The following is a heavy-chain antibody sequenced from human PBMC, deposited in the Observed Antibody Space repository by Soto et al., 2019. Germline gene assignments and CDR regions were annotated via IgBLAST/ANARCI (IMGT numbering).Heavy chain of an antibody. CDR1: GFTFSSYS. Sequence: GESLKISCAASGFTFSSYSMNWVRQAPGKGLEWVSSISTSSSYIYYADSVKGRFTISRDNAKNSLYLQMNSLRAEDTAVYYCARDLSRCSTSCYALDYWGQGALVTVSS. V-gene: IGHV3-21*01. CDR3: ARDLSRCSTSCYALDY. J-gene: IGHJ4*02. D-gene: IGHD2-2*01. CDR2: ISTSSSYI.